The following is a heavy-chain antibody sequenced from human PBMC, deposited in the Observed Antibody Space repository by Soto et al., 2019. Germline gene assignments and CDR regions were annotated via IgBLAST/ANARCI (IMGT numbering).Heavy chain of an antibody. CDR3: ARSHAATIFHYYGMDV. V-gene: IGHV1-2*02. CDR1: GYTFTGYY. Sequence: QVQLVQSGAEVKKPGASVKVSCKASGYTFTGYYMHWVRQAPGQGLEWMGWINPNSGGTNYAQKFQGRVTITRDTSISTAYMELSRLRSDDTAVYYCARSHAATIFHYYGMDVWGQGTTVTVSS. CDR2: INPNSGGT. J-gene: IGHJ6*02. D-gene: IGHD3-3*01.